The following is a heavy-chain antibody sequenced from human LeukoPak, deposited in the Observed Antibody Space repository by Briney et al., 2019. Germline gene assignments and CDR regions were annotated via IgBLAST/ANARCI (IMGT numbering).Heavy chain of an antibody. CDR2: ISAYNGNT. V-gene: IGHV1-18*01. CDR3: ARSHVLLWFGPRSGDYYYYYGMDV. Sequence: ASVKVSCKASGYTFTSYGISWVRQAPGQGLEWMGWISAYNGNTNYAQKLQGRVTMTTDTSTSTAYMELRSLRSDDTAVYYCARSHVLLWFGPRSGDYYYYYGMDVWGKGTTVTVSS. D-gene: IGHD3-10*01. CDR1: GYTFTSYG. J-gene: IGHJ6*04.